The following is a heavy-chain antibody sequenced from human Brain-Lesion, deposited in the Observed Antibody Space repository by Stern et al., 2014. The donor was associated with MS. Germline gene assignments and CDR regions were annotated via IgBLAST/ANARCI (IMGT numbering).Heavy chain of an antibody. CDR3: ARTPALWYFDL. CDR1: GGSVSSGGYF. V-gene: IGHV4-31*03. Sequence: VQLVESGPGLVKPLQTLSLTCTVSGGSVSSGGYFWNWIRQHPGKGLEWIGHVYYSGSIAYNPSLKSRVTISVDTSKNQFPLRLRSVTPADTAVYYCARTPALWYFDLWGRGPLPAVSP. J-gene: IGHJ2*01. CDR2: VYYSGSI. D-gene: IGHD3-3*02.